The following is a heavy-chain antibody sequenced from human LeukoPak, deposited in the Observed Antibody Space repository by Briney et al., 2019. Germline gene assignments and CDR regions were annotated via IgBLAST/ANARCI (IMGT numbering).Heavy chain of an antibody. CDR1: GGSIRSNH. CDR2: IYYSGSA. CDR3: ARRGYFDY. Sequence: SETLSLTCTVSGGSIRSNHWSWIRQPPGKRLEWIGHIYYSGSAYYNPSLKSRVTISIDTSKNQFSLKLTSVTAADTAIYYCARRGYFDYWGQGILVTVSA. J-gene: IGHJ4*02. V-gene: IGHV4-59*08.